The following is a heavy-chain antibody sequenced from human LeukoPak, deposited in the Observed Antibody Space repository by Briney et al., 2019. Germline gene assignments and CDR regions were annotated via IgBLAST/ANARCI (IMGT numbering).Heavy chain of an antibody. V-gene: IGHV3-7*01. CDR1: GFTFSSYW. Sequence: GGSLRLSCAASGFTFSSYWMSWVRQAPGKGLEWVANIKQDESEKYYVDSVKGRFTISRDNAKNSLYLQMNSLRAEDTAVYYCTRDRGLAAVGKFVPTIYYHAMDVWGQGATVTVSS. CDR2: IKQDESEK. J-gene: IGHJ6*02. D-gene: IGHD6-13*01. CDR3: TRDRGLAAVGKFVPTIYYHAMDV.